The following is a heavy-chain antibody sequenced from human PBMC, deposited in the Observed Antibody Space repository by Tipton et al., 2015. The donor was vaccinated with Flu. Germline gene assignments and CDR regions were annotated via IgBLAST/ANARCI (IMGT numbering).Heavy chain of an antibody. CDR2: ISGSGGST. CDR3: AKDTRYYDSSGYPTNWFDP. Sequence: SLRLSCAASGFTFSSYAMSWVRQAPGKGLEWVSAISGSGGSTYYADSVKGRFTISRDNSKNTLYLQMNSLRAEDTAVYYCAKDTRYYDSSGYPTNWFDPWGQGTLVPVSS. J-gene: IGHJ5*02. V-gene: IGHV3-23*01. D-gene: IGHD3-22*01. CDR1: GFTFSSYA.